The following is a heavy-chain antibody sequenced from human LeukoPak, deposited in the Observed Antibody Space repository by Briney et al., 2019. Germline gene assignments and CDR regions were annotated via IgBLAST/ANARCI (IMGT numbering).Heavy chain of an antibody. CDR3: ARARPYYYDSSGQAVFDY. CDR2: INHSGST. Sequence: PSETLSLTCAVYGGSFSGYYWSWIRQPPGKGLEWIGEINHSGSTNYNPSLKSRVTISVDTSKNQFSLKLSSVTAADTAVYYCARARPYYYDSSGQAVFDYWGQGTLVTVSS. J-gene: IGHJ4*02. D-gene: IGHD3-22*01. CDR1: GGSFSGYY. V-gene: IGHV4-34*01.